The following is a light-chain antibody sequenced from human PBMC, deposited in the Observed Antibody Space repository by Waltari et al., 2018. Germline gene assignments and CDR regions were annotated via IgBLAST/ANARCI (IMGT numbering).Light chain of an antibody. CDR2: QVS. Sequence: DVVMTQSPLSLPVTPGQSASISCRSSQSLLHRDGKTYLDWLQQKPGQPPRRLIYQVSNRDSGVPDRFSGSGAGTDFTLKISRVEAEDVGVYYCVQATIVPFTFGPGTKLDIK. CDR3: VQATIVPFT. V-gene: IGKV2-30*02. CDR1: QSLLHRDGKTY. J-gene: IGKJ3*01.